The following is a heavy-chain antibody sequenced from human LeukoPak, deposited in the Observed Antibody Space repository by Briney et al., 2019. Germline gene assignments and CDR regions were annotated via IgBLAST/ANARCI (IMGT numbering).Heavy chain of an antibody. CDR3: ASHCSGGTCYRYYFDN. J-gene: IGHJ4*02. Sequence: SETLSLTCTVSGGFISSGGYYWSWIRQHPGKGLEWIGYIYYTGSTYYNPSLKSRASISVDTSNNQFSLKLSSVSAADTAVYYCASHCSGGTCYRYYFDNWGQGTLVTVSS. V-gene: IGHV4-31*03. CDR1: GGFISSGGYY. CDR2: IYYTGST. D-gene: IGHD2-15*01.